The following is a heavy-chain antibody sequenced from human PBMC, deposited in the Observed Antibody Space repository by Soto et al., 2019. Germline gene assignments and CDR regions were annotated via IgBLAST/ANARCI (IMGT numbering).Heavy chain of an antibody. V-gene: IGHV3-48*02. CDR1: GFTFSSYS. D-gene: IGHD2-15*01. CDR2: VGSRSITI. CDR3: ARGGYCSGGSCFDYSGIDV. J-gene: IGHJ6*02. Sequence: GGSLGLSCAASGFTFSSYSMNWVPQAPGKGLGWVSYVGSRSITIYYADSLKGRFTIFRDNAKKYLYLQMNSLRDEDTAVYYCARGGYCSGGSCFDYSGIDVWGQGTTVTVSS.